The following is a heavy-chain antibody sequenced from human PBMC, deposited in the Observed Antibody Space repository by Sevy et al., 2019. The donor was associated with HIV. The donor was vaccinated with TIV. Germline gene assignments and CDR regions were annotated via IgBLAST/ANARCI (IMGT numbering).Heavy chain of an antibody. Sequence: ASVKVSCKTSGYTFNTFGINWVRLAPGQGLQWVGWISAYNGNTKYVQKLQGRVSMTTETSTSTVYMELRSLRSDDTAVYYCARDSIPLVQGIIITPYYYGMDVWGQGTTVTVSS. J-gene: IGHJ6*02. D-gene: IGHD3-10*01. CDR1: GYTFNTFG. V-gene: IGHV1-18*04. CDR3: ARDSIPLVQGIIITPYYYGMDV. CDR2: ISAYNGNT.